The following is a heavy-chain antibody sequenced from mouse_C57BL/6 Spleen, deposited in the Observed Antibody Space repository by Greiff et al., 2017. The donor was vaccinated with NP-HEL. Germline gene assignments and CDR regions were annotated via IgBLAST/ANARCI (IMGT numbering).Heavy chain of an antibody. Sequence: QVQLQQPGAELIKPGASVKLSCKASGYTFTSYWMHWVKQRPGQGLEWIGMIHPNSGSTNYNEKFKSKATLTVDKSSSTAYMQLSSLTSEDSAVYYCARSRDGYYDYWGQGTTLTVSS. CDR3: ARSRDGYYDY. J-gene: IGHJ2*01. CDR2: IHPNSGST. D-gene: IGHD2-3*01. V-gene: IGHV1-64*01. CDR1: GYTFTSYW.